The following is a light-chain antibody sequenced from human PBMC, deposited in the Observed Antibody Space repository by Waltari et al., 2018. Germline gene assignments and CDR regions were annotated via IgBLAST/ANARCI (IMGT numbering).Light chain of an antibody. J-gene: IGLJ2*01. Sequence: QSALTQPASVSGSLGQSITISCTGTSSDVGNYNHVSWFQHHPGFAPKLIIYAVTKRPSGISNRFSGSKSGNTASLTISGLHAEDEAEYHCCSFVYGGSVVFGGGTKLTVL. V-gene: IGLV2-23*02. CDR2: AVT. CDR3: CSFVYGGSVV. CDR1: SSDVGNYNH.